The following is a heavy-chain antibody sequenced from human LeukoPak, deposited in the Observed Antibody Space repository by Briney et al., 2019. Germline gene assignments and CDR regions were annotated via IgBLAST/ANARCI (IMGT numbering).Heavy chain of an antibody. CDR3: ARDITIFGVVTYDAFDI. D-gene: IGHD3-3*01. J-gene: IGHJ3*02. V-gene: IGHV1-69*13. Sequence: ASVKVSCKASGGTFSSYAISWVRQAPGQGLEWMGGTIPIFGTANYAQKFQGRVTITADESTSTAYMELSSLRSEDTAVYYCARDITIFGVVTYDAFDIWGQGTMVTVSS. CDR2: TIPIFGTA. CDR1: GGTFSSYA.